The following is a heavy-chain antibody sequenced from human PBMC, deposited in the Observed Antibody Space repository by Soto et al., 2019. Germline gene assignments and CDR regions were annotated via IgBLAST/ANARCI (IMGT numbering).Heavy chain of an antibody. CDR2: IYWDDDK. V-gene: IGHV2-5*02. CDR1: GFSLSTSGVG. J-gene: IGHJ4*02. Sequence: QITLKESGPTLVKPTQTLTLTCTFSGFSLSTSGVGVGWIRQPPGKALEWLALIYWDDDKRYSPSLKSRITITKETTKNPVALIKTNVHPVDTAPYYCAQNYYDSSGMDWGQGPLATLSS. D-gene: IGHD3-22*01. CDR3: AQNYYDSSGMD.